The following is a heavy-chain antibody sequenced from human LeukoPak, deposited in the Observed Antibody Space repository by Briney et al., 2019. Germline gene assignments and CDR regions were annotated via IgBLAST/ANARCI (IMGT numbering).Heavy chain of an antibody. D-gene: IGHD2-21*01. CDR2: ISYDGCNI. J-gene: IGHJ6*04. V-gene: IGHV3-30*04. CDR1: GFNFRSYP. Sequence: GGSLRLYCSSSGFNFRSYPMHWVRQAPGTGLEGVPVISYDGCNIYYADSVKGRHTIPRDNSKHTLYLQMNSLRAEDTDVYYCARDFLAPGEGPARDGRDGLGKGTTVTVSS. CDR3: ARDFLAPGEGPARDGRDG.